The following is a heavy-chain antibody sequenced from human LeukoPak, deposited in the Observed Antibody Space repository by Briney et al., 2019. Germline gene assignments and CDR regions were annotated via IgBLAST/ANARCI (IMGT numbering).Heavy chain of an antibody. CDR3: AREGDIVVVPEQRQGGAFDI. CDR1: GCTFSSYA. J-gene: IGHJ3*02. V-gene: IGHV1-69*06. D-gene: IGHD2-2*01. CDR2: IIPSFGTT. Sequence: SVKVSCKASGCTFSSYAISWVRQAPGQGLEWMGGIIPSFGTTNYAQKVQGRVTITADKSTSTAYMELSSMRSEDTVVYYCAREGDIVVVPEQRQGGAFDIWGQGTMVTVSS.